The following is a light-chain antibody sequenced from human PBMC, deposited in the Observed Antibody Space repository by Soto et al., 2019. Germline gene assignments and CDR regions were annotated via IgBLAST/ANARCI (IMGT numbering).Light chain of an antibody. V-gene: IGKV1-39*01. CDR3: QQSYTTHPT. CDR2: DAS. J-gene: IGKJ1*01. Sequence: DIQMTQSPSSLSASLGDRVTITCRASQSISTYLKWYQQNPGKAPKPLIYDASTLQSGVPSRFSGSGSGTDFTLTISSLQPEDFATYYCQQSYTTHPTFGQGTRVEIK. CDR1: QSISTY.